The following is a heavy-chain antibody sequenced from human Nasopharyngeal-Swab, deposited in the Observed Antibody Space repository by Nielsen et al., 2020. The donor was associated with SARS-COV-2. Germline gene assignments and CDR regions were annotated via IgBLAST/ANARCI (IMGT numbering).Heavy chain of an antibody. Sequence: GGSLRLSCSVSGISVSRNDITWVRQAPGKGLEWVSVLYNDGGTFYADSVKGRFTISRDNSKNTVYLQLSSLGAEDTAVYYCARLHYYYMDFWGKGTTLTVSS. CDR2: LYNDGGT. CDR3: ARLHYYYMDF. J-gene: IGHJ6*03. CDR1: GISVSRND. V-gene: IGHV3-53*01.